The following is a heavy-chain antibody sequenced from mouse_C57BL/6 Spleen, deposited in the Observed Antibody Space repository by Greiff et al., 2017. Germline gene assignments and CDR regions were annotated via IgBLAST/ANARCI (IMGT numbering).Heavy chain of an antibody. Sequence: QVQLKESGAELVRPGASVTLSCKASGYTFTDYEMHWVKQTPVHGLEWIGAIDPETGGTAYNQKFKGKAILTADKSSSTAYMELRSLTSEDSAVYYCTRGRNPYAMDYWGQGTSVTVSS. CDR1: GYTFTDYE. J-gene: IGHJ4*01. CDR3: TRGRNPYAMDY. V-gene: IGHV1-15*01. CDR2: IDPETGGT.